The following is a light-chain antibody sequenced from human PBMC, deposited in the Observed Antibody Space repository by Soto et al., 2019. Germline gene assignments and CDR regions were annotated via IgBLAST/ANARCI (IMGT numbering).Light chain of an antibody. Sequence: VSLYKGKIYISFCTASQSVSSSYLAWYQQKPGQAPRLLIYGASSRATGIPDRFSGSGSGTDFTLTIILLEPEDCALDYWQQYGSLPWRFCEGSKVDIK. CDR2: GAS. CDR3: QQYGSLPWR. CDR1: QSVSSSY. J-gene: IGKJ1*01. V-gene: IGKV3-20*01.